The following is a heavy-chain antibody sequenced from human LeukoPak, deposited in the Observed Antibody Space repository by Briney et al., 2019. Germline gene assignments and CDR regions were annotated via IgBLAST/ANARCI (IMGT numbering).Heavy chain of an antibody. Sequence: GGSLRLSCAASGFTFSSYAMHWVRQAPGKGLEWVAVISYDGSNKYYADSVKGRFTISRDNSKNTLYLQMNSLRAEDTAVYYCARGGDFDHWGQGTLVTVSS. J-gene: IGHJ4*02. CDR3: ARGGDFDH. CDR1: GFTFSSYA. CDR2: ISYDGSNK. V-gene: IGHV3-30*04.